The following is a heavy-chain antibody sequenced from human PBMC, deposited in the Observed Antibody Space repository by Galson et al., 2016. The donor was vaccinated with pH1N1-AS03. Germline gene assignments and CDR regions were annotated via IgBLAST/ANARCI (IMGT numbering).Heavy chain of an antibody. CDR2: ITPVFGTT. CDR3: ERAGTFLHYFDS. Sequence: SVKVSCKASGGTLSNSGISWVRQAPGQGLEWVGRITPVFGTTNYAQKFQDRVSITADKSTSTAYMELSTLRSEDMAGYYFERAGTFLHYFDSWGQGTLVTFSS. D-gene: IGHD2/OR15-2a*01. J-gene: IGHJ4*02. V-gene: IGHV1-69*06. CDR1: GGTLSNSG.